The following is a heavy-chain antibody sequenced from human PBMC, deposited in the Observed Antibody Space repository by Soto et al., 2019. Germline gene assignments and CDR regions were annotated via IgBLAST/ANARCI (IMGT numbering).Heavy chain of an antibody. V-gene: IGHV1-8*01. CDR3: ASAGGSGGDEDYYYYYYMDV. J-gene: IGHJ6*03. Sequence: GASVKVSCKASGYTFTSYDINWVRQATGQGLEWMGWMNPNSGNTGYAQKFQGRVTMTRNTSISTAYMELSSLRSEDTAVYYCASAGGSGGDEDYYYYYYMDVWGKGTTVTVSS. CDR2: MNPNSGNT. D-gene: IGHD3-10*01. CDR1: GYTFTSYD.